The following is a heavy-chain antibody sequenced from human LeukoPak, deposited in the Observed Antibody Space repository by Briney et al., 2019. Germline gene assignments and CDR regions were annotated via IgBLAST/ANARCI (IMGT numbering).Heavy chain of an antibody. CDR3: ARSIPYGTTWYGRSDY. CDR1: GFPFSSYS. J-gene: IGHJ4*02. V-gene: IGHV3-7*03. D-gene: IGHD6-13*01. Sequence: GGSLRLSCAASGFPFSSYSMTWVRQAPGKGLKWVANIKPDGTTKFYVDSVKGRFTISRDNALNSLYLQMNSLRAEDTAIYYCARSIPYGTTWYGRSDYWGQGTLVTVSS. CDR2: IKPDGTTK.